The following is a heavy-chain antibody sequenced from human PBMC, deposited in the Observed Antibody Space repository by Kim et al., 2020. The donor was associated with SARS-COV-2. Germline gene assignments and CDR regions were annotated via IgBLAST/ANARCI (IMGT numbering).Heavy chain of an antibody. V-gene: IGHV1-3*01. CDR3: ARAGVAENWFDP. J-gene: IGHJ5*02. Sequence: ASVKVSCKASGYTFTSYAMHWVRQAPGQRLEWMGWINAGNGNTKYSQKFQGRVTITRDTSASTAYMELSSLRSEDTAVYYCARAGVAENWFDPWGQGTLVIVSS. CDR2: INAGNGNT. D-gene: IGHD7-27*01. CDR1: GYTFTSYA.